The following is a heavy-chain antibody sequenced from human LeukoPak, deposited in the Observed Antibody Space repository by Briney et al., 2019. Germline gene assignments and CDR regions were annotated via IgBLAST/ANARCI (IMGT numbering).Heavy chain of an antibody. CDR3: ARPNPYDFWSGYSTWFDP. J-gene: IGHJ5*02. D-gene: IGHD3-3*01. V-gene: IGHV4-39*01. Sequence: SETLSLTCTVSGGSISSSSYYWGWIRQPPGKGLEWSGSIYYSGSTYYNPSLKSRVTISVDTSKNQFSLKLSSVTAADTAVYYCARPNPYDFWSGYSTWFDPWGQGTLVTVSS. CDR2: IYYSGST. CDR1: GGSISSSSYY.